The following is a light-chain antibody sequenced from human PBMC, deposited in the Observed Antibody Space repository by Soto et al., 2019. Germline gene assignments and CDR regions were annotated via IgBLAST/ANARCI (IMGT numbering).Light chain of an antibody. V-gene: IGLV4-60*03. CDR3: ETWDSNTWV. CDR1: SGHSTYI. Sequence: QLVLTQSSSASASLGSSVKLTCTLSSGHSTYIIAWHQQQPGNAPRYLMKLEGSGSYNRGSGVPDRFSGSSSGADRYLTISNLQSEDEADYYCETWDSNTWVFGGGTKLTV. J-gene: IGLJ3*02. CDR2: LEGSGSY.